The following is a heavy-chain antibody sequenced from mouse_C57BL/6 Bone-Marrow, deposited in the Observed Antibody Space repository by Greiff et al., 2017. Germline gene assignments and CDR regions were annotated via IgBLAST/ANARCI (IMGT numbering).Heavy chain of an antibody. J-gene: IGHJ2*01. Sequence: VQLKQSGPELVKPGASVKITCKASGYTFPDYNMDWVKHSHGKSLEWIGDINPNNGGSIYNPKFKGKATLTVDKSSSTAYMELRSLTSEDTAVYYCVRSNYPFFDYWGQGTTLTVSS. CDR3: VRSNYPFFDY. CDR1: GYTFPDYN. D-gene: IGHD2-5*01. V-gene: IGHV1-18*01. CDR2: INPNNGGS.